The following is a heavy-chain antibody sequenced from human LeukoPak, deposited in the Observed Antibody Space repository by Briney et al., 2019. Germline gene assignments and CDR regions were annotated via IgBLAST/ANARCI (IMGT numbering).Heavy chain of an antibody. CDR1: GFPFNRYW. V-gene: IGHV3-74*01. Sequence: GSLKPSFPASGFPFNRYWMHWVRPAPGKGLVWVSRMNTDGSRTDYADSVKGRFTISRDNAKNTLYLQMNSLGVEDTAVYSCASDFGGHDDFWGQGILVTVSS. J-gene: IGHJ4*02. CDR2: MNTDGSRT. CDR3: ASDFGGHDDF. D-gene: IGHD4-23*01.